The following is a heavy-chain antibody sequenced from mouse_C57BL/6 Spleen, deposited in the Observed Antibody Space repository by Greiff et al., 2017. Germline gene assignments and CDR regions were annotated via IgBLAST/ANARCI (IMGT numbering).Heavy chain of an antibody. CDR3: ARSPNWDVEAMDY. Sequence: VQLKQSGAELVKPGASVKLSCTASGFNIKDYYMHWVKQRTEQGLEWIGRIDPEDGETKYAPKFQGKATITADTSSNTAYLQLSSLTSEDTAVYDCARSPNWDVEAMDYWGQGTSVTVSS. CDR2: IDPEDGET. J-gene: IGHJ4*01. D-gene: IGHD4-1*01. CDR1: GFNIKDYY. V-gene: IGHV14-2*01.